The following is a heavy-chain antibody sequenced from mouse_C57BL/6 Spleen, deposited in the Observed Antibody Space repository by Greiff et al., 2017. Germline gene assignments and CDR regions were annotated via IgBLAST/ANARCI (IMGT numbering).Heavy chain of an antibody. J-gene: IGHJ2*01. CDR3: ARSTPLGRGKGFDY. V-gene: IGHV1-54*01. CDR1: GYAFTNYL. D-gene: IGHD4-1*01. CDR2: INPGGGGT. Sequence: QVQLQQSGAELVRPGTSVKVSCKASGYAFTNYLIEWVKQRPGQGLEWIGVINPGGGGTNYNEKFKGKATLTADKSSSTAYMQLSSLTSEDSAVYFCARSTPLGRGKGFDYWGQGTTLTVSS.